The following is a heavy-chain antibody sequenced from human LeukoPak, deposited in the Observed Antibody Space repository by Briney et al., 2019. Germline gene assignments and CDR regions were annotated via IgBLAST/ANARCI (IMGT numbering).Heavy chain of an antibody. CDR1: GFTFDDYA. CDR3: AKLRIQLWSYDAFDI. J-gene: IGHJ3*02. D-gene: IGHD5-18*01. Sequence: GGSLRLSCAASGFTFDDYAMPWVRQAPGKGLEWVSGISWNSGSIGYADSVKGRFTISRDNAKNSLYLQMNSLRAEDTALYYCAKLRIQLWSYDAFDIWGQGTMVTVSS. CDR2: ISWNSGSI. V-gene: IGHV3-9*01.